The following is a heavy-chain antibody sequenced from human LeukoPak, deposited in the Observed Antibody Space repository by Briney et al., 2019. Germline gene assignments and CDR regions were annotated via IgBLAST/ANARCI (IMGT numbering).Heavy chain of an antibody. J-gene: IGHJ2*01. D-gene: IGHD4-17*01. Sequence: GASVKVSCKTSGYTFTGYFMHWVRQAPGQGLEWMGWINPNSGGTNYAQKFQGRVTMTRGTSISTAYMELTRLRSDDTAMYYCSREGDYGDYGRLWYFDLWGRGTLVTVSS. CDR2: INPNSGGT. V-gene: IGHV1-2*02. CDR1: GYTFTGYF. CDR3: SREGDYGDYGRLWYFDL.